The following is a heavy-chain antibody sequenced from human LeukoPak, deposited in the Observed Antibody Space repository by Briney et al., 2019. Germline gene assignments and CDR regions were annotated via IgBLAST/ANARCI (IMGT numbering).Heavy chain of an antibody. V-gene: IGHV3-11*05. D-gene: IGHD6-13*01. CDR2: ISSSSSYT. CDR1: GFTFSDYY. CDR3: ARDLEQQLVGDCFDY. J-gene: IGHJ4*02. Sequence: PGGSLRLSCAASGFTFSDYYMSWIRQAPGKGLEWVSYISSSSSYTNYADSVKGRFTISRDNAKNSLYLQMNSLRAEDTAVYYCARDLEQQLVGDCFDYWGQGTLVTVSS.